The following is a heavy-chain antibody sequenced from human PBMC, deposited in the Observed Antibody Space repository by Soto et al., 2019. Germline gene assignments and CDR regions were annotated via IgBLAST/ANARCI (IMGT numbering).Heavy chain of an antibody. CDR2: IYYSGST. CDR3: ARRESYDILTGYYYFDY. J-gene: IGHJ4*02. CDR1: GDSISSSSHY. Sequence: QLQLQESGPGLVKPSETLSLTCSVSGDSISSSSHYWGWIRQPPGKGLEWIGSIYYSGSTYYNPSLKSRVTISVDTSKNQFSLKLSSMTAADTAVYYCARRESYDILTGYYYFDYWGQGTLVTVSS. D-gene: IGHD3-9*01. V-gene: IGHV4-39*01.